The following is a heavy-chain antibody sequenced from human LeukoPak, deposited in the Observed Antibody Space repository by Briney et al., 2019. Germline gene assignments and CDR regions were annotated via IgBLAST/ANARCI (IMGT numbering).Heavy chain of an antibody. CDR2: ISGSGGST. V-gene: IGHV3-23*01. CDR1: GFTFSSYA. CDR3: AKEITIFGVAPNWFDP. D-gene: IGHD3-3*01. Sequence: GGSLRLSCAASGFTFSSYAMSWVRQAPGKGLEWVSAISGSGGSTYYADSVKGRFTISRDNSKNTLYLQMNSLRAEDTAVYYCAKEITIFGVAPNWFDPWGQGTLVPVSS. J-gene: IGHJ5*02.